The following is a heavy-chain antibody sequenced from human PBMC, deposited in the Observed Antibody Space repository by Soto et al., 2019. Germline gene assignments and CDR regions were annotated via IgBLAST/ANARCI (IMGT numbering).Heavy chain of an antibody. Sequence: SVKVSCKASGGTFHNYAISWVRQAPGQGLEWMGGIIPLFGTANYAQKFQGRVTITADESTSTAYMELRSLRSEDTAVYYCARGVHYDSSGYYYFYWGQGTLVTVSS. CDR1: GGTFHNYA. CDR3: ARGVHYDSSGYYYFY. J-gene: IGHJ4*02. V-gene: IGHV1-69*13. D-gene: IGHD3-22*01. CDR2: IIPLFGTA.